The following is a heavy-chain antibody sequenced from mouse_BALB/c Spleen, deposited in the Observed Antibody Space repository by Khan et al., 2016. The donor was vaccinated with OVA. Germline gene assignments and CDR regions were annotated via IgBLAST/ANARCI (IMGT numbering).Heavy chain of an antibody. J-gene: IGHJ4*01. Sequence: QIQLVQSGPELKKPGETVKISCKASGYTFTNYGMNWVKQAPGKGLKWMGWIYTYTGEPTYADDFKGRFAFFLESSASTAYLQINNLTNEDTATYFCARGSSRAMDYWGQGTSVTVSS. D-gene: IGHD1-1*01. CDR3: ARGSSRAMDY. CDR2: IYTYTGEP. CDR1: GYTFTNYG. V-gene: IGHV9-3-1*01.